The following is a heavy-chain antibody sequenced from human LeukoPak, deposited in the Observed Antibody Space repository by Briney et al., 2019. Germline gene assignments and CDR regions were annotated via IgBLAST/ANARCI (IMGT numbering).Heavy chain of an antibody. CDR3: ASGRYSSGCPDY. J-gene: IGHJ4*02. CDR1: GYTVTSYG. V-gene: IGHV1-18*01. D-gene: IGHD6-19*01. Sequence: ASVKVSCKASGYTVTSYGISWVRQAPGQGLEWMGWISAYNGNTNYAQKLQGRGTMTTDTSTSTAYMELRSLRSDDTAVYYCASGRYSSGCPDYWGQGTLVTVSS. CDR2: ISAYNGNT.